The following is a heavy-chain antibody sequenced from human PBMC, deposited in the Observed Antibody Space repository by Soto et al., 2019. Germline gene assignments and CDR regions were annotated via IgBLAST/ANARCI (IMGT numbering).Heavy chain of an antibody. CDR2: IYYSGST. CDR3: AREGNLGRWIQPLDS. D-gene: IGHD2-2*03. J-gene: IGHJ4*02. V-gene: IGHV4-59*01. Sequence: PSETRSLTCTVSGGSISSYYWSWIRQPPGKGLEWIGYIYYSGSTNYTPPLKSRVTISVDTSKNQFSLRLISVTTADTAVSFCAREGNLGRWIQPLDSWGQGTLVTVSS. CDR1: GGSISSYY.